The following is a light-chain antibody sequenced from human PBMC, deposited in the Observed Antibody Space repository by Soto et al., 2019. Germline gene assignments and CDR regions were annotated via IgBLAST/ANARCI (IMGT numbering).Light chain of an antibody. CDR2: GAS. J-gene: IGKJ3*01. CDR1: QSVSSN. Sequence: EIVMTQSPATVSVSPGERATLSCRASQSVSSNLAWYQQKPGQAPRLLIYGASTRATGIPARFSGSGSGTEFTLTISGLQSEDFAVYYCQQYNNWPRTFGPGTKVDI. CDR3: QQYNNWPRT. V-gene: IGKV3-15*01.